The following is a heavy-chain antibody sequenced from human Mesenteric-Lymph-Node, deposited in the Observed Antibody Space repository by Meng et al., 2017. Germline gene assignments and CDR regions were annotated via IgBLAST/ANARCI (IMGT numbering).Heavy chain of an antibody. CDR3: ARVSSGWDYFDY. CDR1: GGSVSSGGYY. D-gene: IGHD6-19*01. J-gene: IGHJ4*02. Sequence: VQLQEPGPGIVKPSQPLSLTCTVSGGSVSSGGYYWTWIRQHPGKGLEWFGHIYYSGSTFYNPSLKRRVIISIDTSKNQFSLNLRSVTAADTAVYYCARVSSGWDYFDYWGQGTLVTVSS. V-gene: IGHV4-31*03. CDR2: IYYSGST.